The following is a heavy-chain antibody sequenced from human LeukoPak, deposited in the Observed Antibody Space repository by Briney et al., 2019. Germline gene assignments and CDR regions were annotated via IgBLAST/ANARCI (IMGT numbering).Heavy chain of an antibody. CDR2: ISSSGSTI. Sequence: GGSLRLSCAASGFTFSNYYMSWIRQAPGKGLEWVSYISSSGSTIYYADSVKGRFTISRDNAKNSLYQQMNSLRAEDTGVYYCARDDCWSRYWRYWRQGALVSVS. V-gene: IGHV3-11*01. CDR3: ARDDCWSRYWRY. D-gene: IGHD3-3*01. J-gene: IGHJ4*02. CDR1: GFTFSNYY.